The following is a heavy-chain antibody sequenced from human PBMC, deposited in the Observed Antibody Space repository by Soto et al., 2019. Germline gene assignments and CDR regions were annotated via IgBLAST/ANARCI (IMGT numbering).Heavy chain of an antibody. CDR3: AKDPLADILTGYTPYYYYGMDV. J-gene: IGHJ6*02. CDR2: ISGSGGST. V-gene: IGHV3-23*01. D-gene: IGHD3-9*01. CDR1: GFTFSSYA. Sequence: SLRLSCAASGFTFSSYAMSWVRQAPGKGLEWVSAISGSGGSTYYADSVKGRFTISRDNSKNTLYLQMNSLRAEDTAVYYCAKDPLADILTGYTPYYYYGMDVWGQGTTVTVSS.